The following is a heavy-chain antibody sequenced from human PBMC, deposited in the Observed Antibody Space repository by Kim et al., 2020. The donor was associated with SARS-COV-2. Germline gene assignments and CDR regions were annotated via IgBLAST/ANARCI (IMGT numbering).Heavy chain of an antibody. Sequence: ASVKVSCKASGYTFTSYGISWVRQAPGQGLEWMGWISAYNGNTNYAQKLQGRVTMTTDTSTSTAYMELRSLRSDDTAVYYCAREGWEPAAWHYFDYWGQGTLVTVSS. CDR1: GYTFTSYG. D-gene: IGHD1-26*01. V-gene: IGHV1-18*01. CDR3: AREGWEPAAWHYFDY. CDR2: ISAYNGNT. J-gene: IGHJ4*02.